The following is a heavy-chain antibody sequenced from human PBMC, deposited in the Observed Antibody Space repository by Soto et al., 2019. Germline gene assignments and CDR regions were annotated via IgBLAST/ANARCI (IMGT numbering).Heavy chain of an antibody. CDR1: GFTVSSNY. D-gene: IGHD6-19*01. V-gene: IGHV3-66*01. J-gene: IGHJ4*02. CDR2: LYSGDNA. Sequence: GALRLSCQDSGFTVSSNYMNWVRQAPGRGLEWVSILYSGDNAYYADSVEGRFTISRDNSKNTLYLQMNSLRAEDTAVYYCARVIAVTGTDYFDYWGRGTLVTVSS. CDR3: ARVIAVTGTDYFDY.